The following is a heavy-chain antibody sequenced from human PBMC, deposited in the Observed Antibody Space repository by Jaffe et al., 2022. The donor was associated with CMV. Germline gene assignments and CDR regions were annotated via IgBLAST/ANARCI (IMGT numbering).Heavy chain of an antibody. V-gene: IGHV1-2*02. D-gene: IGHD3-10*01. CDR1: GYTLNDYY. CDR3: ARNGDYYGSGSFSYYMDV. Sequence: QVQLVQSGAEGKKPGASVKVSCKASGYTLNDYYIHWVRQAPGQGLEWMGWMNPNIGGTNYAQKFQGRVTMTRDTSINTAYMELSRLTSDDTAVYYCARNGDYYGSGSFSYYMDVWGKGTTVTVSS. J-gene: IGHJ6*03. CDR2: MNPNIGGT.